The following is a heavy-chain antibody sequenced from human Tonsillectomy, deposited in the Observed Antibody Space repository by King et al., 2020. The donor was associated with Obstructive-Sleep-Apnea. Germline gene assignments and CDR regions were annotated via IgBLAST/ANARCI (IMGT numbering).Heavy chain of an antibody. CDR1: GFTFSNYA. D-gene: IGHD6-13*01. CDR2: LSYDGANK. CDR3: ARDAAGTFPYYYFGMDI. Sequence: QLVQSGGGVVQPGRSLRLSCAASGFTFSNYAMHWVRQAPGKGLEWVAVLSYDGANKYYTDSVKGRFTISRDNSKDTLYLQMKSLRTEDTAVYYCARDAAGTFPYYYFGMDIWGQGTTVTVSS. V-gene: IGHV3-30-3*01. J-gene: IGHJ6*02.